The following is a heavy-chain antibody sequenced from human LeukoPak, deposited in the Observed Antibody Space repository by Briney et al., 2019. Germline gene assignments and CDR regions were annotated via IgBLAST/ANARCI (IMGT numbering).Heavy chain of an antibody. J-gene: IGHJ6*03. CDR1: GYTFTSYY. V-gene: IGHV1-46*01. Sequence: ASVKVSCKASGYTFTSYYMHWVRQAPGQGLEWMGIINPSGGSTSYAQKFHGRVTMTRDTSTSTVYMELSSLRSEDTAVYYCARVVGDYIWGSYSYYYYMDVWGKGTTVTVSS. CDR3: ARVVGDYIWGSYSYYYYMDV. D-gene: IGHD3-16*01. CDR2: INPSGGST.